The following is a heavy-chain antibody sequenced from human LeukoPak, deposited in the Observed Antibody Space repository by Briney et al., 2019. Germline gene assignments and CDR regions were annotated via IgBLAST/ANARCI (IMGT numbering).Heavy chain of an antibody. CDR3: ARSDGYGLVGI. J-gene: IGHJ3*02. CDR1: GGSISSYY. CDR2: IYYSGST. V-gene: IGHV4-59*12. Sequence: SETLSLTCTVSGGSISSYYWSWIRQPPGKGLEWIGYIYYSGSTNYNPSLKSRVTISVDTSKNQFSLKLSSVTAADTAMYYCARSDGYGLVGIWGQGTMVTVSS. D-gene: IGHD3-10*01.